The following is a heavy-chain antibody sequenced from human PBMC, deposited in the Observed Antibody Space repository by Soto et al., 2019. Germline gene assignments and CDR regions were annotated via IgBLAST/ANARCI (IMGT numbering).Heavy chain of an antibody. J-gene: IGHJ4*02. Sequence: EVQLVESGGGLVKPGGSLRLSCAASGFTFSSYSMNWVRQAPGKGLEWVSSISSSSSYIYYADSVKGRFTISRDNAKNSLYLQMNSLRAEDTAVYYYARSSLHYYGSGSYYSYDYWGQGTLVTVSS. CDR3: ARSSLHYYGSGSYYSYDY. CDR2: ISSSSSYI. V-gene: IGHV3-21*01. CDR1: GFTFSSYS. D-gene: IGHD3-10*01.